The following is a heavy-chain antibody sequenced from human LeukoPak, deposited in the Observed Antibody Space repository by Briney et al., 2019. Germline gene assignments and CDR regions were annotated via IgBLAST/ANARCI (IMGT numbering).Heavy chain of an antibody. J-gene: IGHJ4*02. CDR3: ARGAAAGLDY. V-gene: IGHV1-3*01. CDR2: TNAGNGNT. Sequence: ASVKVSCKASGYTFTSYAMHWVRQAPGQRLKWMGWTNAGNGNTKYSQKFQGRVTITRDTSASTAYMELSSLRSEDTAVYYCARGAAAGLDYWGQGTLVTVSS. CDR1: GYTFTSYA. D-gene: IGHD6-13*01.